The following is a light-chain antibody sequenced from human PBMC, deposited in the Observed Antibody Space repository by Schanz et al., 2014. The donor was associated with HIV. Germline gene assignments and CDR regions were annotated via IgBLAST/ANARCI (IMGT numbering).Light chain of an antibody. CDR2: EGN. V-gene: IGLV2-14*02. CDR3: AAWDDSMNGPLVV. Sequence: QSALTQPASVSGSLGQSITISCAGTSSDVGRYNLVSWYQHHPGKAPRLMIYEGNKRPSGVPDRFSGSKSGTSASLAISGLQSEDEGDYYCAAWDDSMNGPLVVFGGGTKLTVL. J-gene: IGLJ2*01. CDR1: SSDVGRYNL.